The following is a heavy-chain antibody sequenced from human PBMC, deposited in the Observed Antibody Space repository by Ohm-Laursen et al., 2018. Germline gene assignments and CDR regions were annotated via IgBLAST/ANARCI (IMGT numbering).Heavy chain of an antibody. V-gene: IGHV3-74*01. CDR1: GFTFSTYP. CDR3: ARDNDYYDSSGPGYYFDY. CDR2: ADSGGSAT. Sequence: SLRLSCTASGFTFSTYPMHWVRQGPGKGVVWVSRADSGGSATSYADSVKGRFTISRDNAKNTLYLQMNSLRAEDTAVYYCARDNDYYDSSGPGYYFDYWGQGTLVTVSS. J-gene: IGHJ4*02. D-gene: IGHD3-22*01.